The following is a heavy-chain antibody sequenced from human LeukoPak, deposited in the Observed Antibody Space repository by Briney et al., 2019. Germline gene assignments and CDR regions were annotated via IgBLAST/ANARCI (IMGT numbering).Heavy chain of an antibody. CDR1: GFTFNIYA. Sequence: QSGGSLRLSCAGSGFTFNIYAMSWVRQAPGKGVKWVSSITSSGEATFRADSVKDRFTISRDNSKSTLYLQMSRLRVEDTAVYYCAKDRPNYHESNGHYYRLNGDSWGQGTLVTVSS. V-gene: IGHV3-23*01. CDR3: AKDRPNYHESNGHYYRLNGDS. D-gene: IGHD3-22*01. CDR2: ITSSGEAT. J-gene: IGHJ5*01.